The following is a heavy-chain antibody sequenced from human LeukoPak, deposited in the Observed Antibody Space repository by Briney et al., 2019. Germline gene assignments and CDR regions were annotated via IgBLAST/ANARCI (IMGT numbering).Heavy chain of an antibody. V-gene: IGHV3-33*01. J-gene: IGHJ4*02. Sequence: PGRSLRLSCAASGFTFSSHGMHWVRQAPGKGLEWVAVIWYDGSKKFYTDSVMGRFTISRDNSKNTLSLQMNSLSAEDTAVYYCARWGGDKVTDYWGQGTLVTVSS. CDR3: ARWGGDKVTDY. CDR1: GFTFSSHG. CDR2: IWYDGSKK. D-gene: IGHD2-21*02.